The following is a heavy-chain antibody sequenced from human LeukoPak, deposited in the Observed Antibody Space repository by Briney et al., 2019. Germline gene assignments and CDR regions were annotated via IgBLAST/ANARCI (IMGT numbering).Heavy chain of an antibody. J-gene: IGHJ4*02. CDR3: ARGQSLNDY. CDR1: GFTFSNYW. Sequence: GGSLRLSCAASGFTFSNYWMSWVRQAPGKGLEWVADIKQDGSDKYYVDSVKGRFTISRDNAKNSLYLQMSSLRAEETAVYYCARGQSLNDYWGQGTLVTVSS. CDR2: IKQDGSDK. V-gene: IGHV3-7*05.